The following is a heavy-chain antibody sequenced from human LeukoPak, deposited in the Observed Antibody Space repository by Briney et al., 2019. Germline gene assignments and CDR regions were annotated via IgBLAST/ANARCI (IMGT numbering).Heavy chain of an antibody. CDR2: XSGSGGST. V-gene: IGHV3-23*01. Sequence: SXXSGSGGSTYYADSVKGRFTISRDNSKNTLYLQMNSLRAEDTAVYYCAKEGYDYGDFRFDPWGQGTLVTVSS. CDR3: AKEGYDYGDFRFDP. D-gene: IGHD4-17*01. J-gene: IGHJ5*02.